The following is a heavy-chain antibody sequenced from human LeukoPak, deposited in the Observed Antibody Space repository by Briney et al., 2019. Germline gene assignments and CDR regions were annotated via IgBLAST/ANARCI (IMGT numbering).Heavy chain of an antibody. V-gene: IGHV5-51*01. CDR1: GYSFTSYW. CDR3: ARHSYDSSDFHYMDV. Sequence: KYGESLKISCKGSGYSFTSYWIGWVRQMPGKGLEWMGIIYPGDSDTRYSPSFQGQVTISADKSISTAYLQWSTLRASDTAIYYCARHSYDSSDFHYMDVWGKGTTVTISS. D-gene: IGHD3-22*01. CDR2: IYPGDSDT. J-gene: IGHJ6*03.